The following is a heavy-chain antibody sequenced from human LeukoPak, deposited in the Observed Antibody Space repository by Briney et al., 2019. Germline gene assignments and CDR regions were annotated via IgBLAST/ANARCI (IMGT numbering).Heavy chain of an antibody. CDR2: ISSSSSYI. V-gene: IGHV3-21*01. CDR3: ARVLDITGTIFDAFDI. CDR1: GFTFSSYS. D-gene: IGHD1-20*01. Sequence: PGGSLRLSCAASGFTFSSYSMNWVRQAPGKGLEWVSSISSSSSYIYYADSVKGRFTISRDNAKNSLYLQMNSLRAEDTAVYYCARVLDITGTIFDAFDIWGQGTMVTVS. J-gene: IGHJ3*02.